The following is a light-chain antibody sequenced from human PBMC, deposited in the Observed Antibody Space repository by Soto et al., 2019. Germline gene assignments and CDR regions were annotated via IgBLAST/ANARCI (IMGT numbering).Light chain of an antibody. CDR3: QEYNSAPRT. V-gene: IGKV1-27*01. CDR1: QGISNY. J-gene: IGKJ2*01. CDR2: AAS. Sequence: DIQMTQSPSSLSASVGDRVTITCRASQGISNYLAWYQQKPGKVPKLLIYAASTLQSGVPSRFSGSGSGTDFTPTISSLQPEDVATYYCQEYNSAPRTFGQGTKLEIK.